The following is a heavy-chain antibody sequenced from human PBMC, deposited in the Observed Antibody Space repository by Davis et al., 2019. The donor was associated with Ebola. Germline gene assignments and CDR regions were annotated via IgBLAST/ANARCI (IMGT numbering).Heavy chain of an antibody. CDR1: GFTFSSYW. D-gene: IGHD3-3*01. Sequence: GGSLRLSCAASGFTFSSYWMSWVRQAPGKGLEWVANIKQDGSEKYYVDSVKGRFTISRDNAKNSLYLQMNSLRAEDTAVYYCARDLYDFWSGYYDIWGQGTMVTVSS. CDR3: ARDLYDFWSGYYDI. J-gene: IGHJ3*02. CDR2: IKQDGSEK. V-gene: IGHV3-7*03.